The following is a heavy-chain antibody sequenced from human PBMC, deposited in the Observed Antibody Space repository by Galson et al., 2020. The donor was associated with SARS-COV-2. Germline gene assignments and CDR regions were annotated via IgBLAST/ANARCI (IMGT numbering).Heavy chain of an antibody. J-gene: IGHJ6*02. Sequence: GGSLRLSCAASGFIFSDCAMSWVRQAPGRGLEWVAAISGGADGIYYADSVKGRFTISRDNSKNILFWQMNSLRAEDTAVYYCAKRVNYNWHFLSLDVGGQGTTVIVSS. V-gene: IGHV3-23*01. CDR1: GFIFSDCA. D-gene: IGHD1-7*01. CDR3: AKRVNYNWHFLSLDV. CDR2: ISGGADGI.